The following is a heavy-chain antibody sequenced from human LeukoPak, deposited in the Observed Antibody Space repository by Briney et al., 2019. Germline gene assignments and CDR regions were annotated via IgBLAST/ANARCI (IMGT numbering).Heavy chain of an antibody. V-gene: IGHV3-21*01. D-gene: IGHD4-11*01. J-gene: IGHJ6*04. CDR3: ARVRNYAYYYYGMDV. Sequence: GGSLRLSSAASGFTFSSYSMNWVRQAPGKGLEWVSSISSSSIYIYYADSVKGRFTISRDNAKNSLYLQMNSLRAEDTAVYYCARVRNYAYYYYGMDVWGEGTTVTVSS. CDR2: ISSSSIYI. CDR1: GFTFSSYS.